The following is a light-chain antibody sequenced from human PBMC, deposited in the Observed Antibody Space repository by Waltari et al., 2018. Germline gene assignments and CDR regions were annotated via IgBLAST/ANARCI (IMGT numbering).Light chain of an antibody. V-gene: IGLV3-21*02. CDR3: QVWDSSSKYV. CDR1: NIGSKT. CDR2: DDT. Sequence: SYVLTQPPSVSVAPGQTATITCEESNIGSKTVHWYRQKPGQAPVVVVYDDTFRPSGIPGRFSGSNSGRTATLTISRVEAGDDADYYCQVWDSSSKYVFGTGTKVTVL. J-gene: IGLJ1*01.